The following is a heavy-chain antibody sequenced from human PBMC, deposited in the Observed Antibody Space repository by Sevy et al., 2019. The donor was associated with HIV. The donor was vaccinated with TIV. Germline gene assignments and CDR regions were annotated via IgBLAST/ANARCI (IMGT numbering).Heavy chain of an antibody. V-gene: IGHV3-7*01. Sequence: GGSLRLSCAASGFTFSNAWMSWVRQAPGKGLEWVATINQDANEKYYVDSVKGRFTISRDNARNSLYLQMNSLRAEDTAVYYCARGRYCVDGSCYFDYWGQGTLVTVSS. CDR2: INQDANEK. D-gene: IGHD2-15*01. CDR1: GFTFSNAW. J-gene: IGHJ4*02. CDR3: ARGRYCVDGSCYFDY.